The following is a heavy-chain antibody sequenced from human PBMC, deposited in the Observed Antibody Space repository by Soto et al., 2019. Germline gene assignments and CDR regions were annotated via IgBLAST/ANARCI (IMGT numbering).Heavy chain of an antibody. D-gene: IGHD6-19*01. CDR1: GGSISSGGYY. CDR2: IYYSGST. V-gene: IGHV4-31*03. Sequence: SETLSLTCTVSGGSISSGGYYWSWIRQHPGKGLEWIGYIYYSGSTYYNPSLKSRVTISVDTSKNQFSLKLSSVTAADTAVYYCARARGSSGWSYYFDYWGQGTLVTVSS. CDR3: ARARGSSGWSYYFDY. J-gene: IGHJ4*02.